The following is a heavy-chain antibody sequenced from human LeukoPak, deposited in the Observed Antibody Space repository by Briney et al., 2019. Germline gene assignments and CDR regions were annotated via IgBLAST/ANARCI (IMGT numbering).Heavy chain of an antibody. J-gene: IGHJ4*02. CDR1: GYTFTGYY. V-gene: IGHV1-2*04. CDR2: INPNSGGT. CDR3: AMYYYGSGSYRGGVYYFDY. Sequence: ASVKVSCKASGYTFTGYYMHWVRQAPGQGLEWMGWINPNSGGTNYAQKFQGWVTMTRDTSISTAYMELSRLRSDDTAVYYCAMYYYGSGSYRGGVYYFDYWGQGTLVTVSS. D-gene: IGHD3-10*01.